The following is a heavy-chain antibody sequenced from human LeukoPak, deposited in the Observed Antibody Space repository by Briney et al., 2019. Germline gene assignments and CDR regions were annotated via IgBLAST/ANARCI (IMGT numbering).Heavy chain of an antibody. CDR1: GYTFTSYS. V-gene: IGHV1-18*01. Sequence: ASVKVSCKASGYTFTSYSIGWVRQAPGQGLEWLEWISTYNGNTNYAQKLQGRVTMTTDPSTSTAYMELRSLRSDDTAVCYCARDLGAMVPGYWGQGTLVTVSS. CDR3: ARDLGAMVPGY. J-gene: IGHJ4*02. D-gene: IGHD3-10*01. CDR2: ISTYNGNT.